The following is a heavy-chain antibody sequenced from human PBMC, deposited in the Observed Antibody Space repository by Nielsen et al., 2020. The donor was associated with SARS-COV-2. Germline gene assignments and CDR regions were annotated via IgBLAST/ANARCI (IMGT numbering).Heavy chain of an antibody. J-gene: IGHJ4*02. CDR2: ISSSSSYI. D-gene: IGHD3-22*01. Sequence: VRQAPGKGLEWVSSISSSSSYIYYADSVKGRFTISRDNAKNSLYLQMNSLRAEDTAVYYCARSIYYYDSSGYYYVPLDYWGQGTLVTVSS. V-gene: IGHV3-21*01. CDR3: ARSIYYYDSSGYYYVPLDY.